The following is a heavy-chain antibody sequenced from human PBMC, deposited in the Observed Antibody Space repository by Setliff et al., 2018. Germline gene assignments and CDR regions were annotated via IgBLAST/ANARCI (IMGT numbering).Heavy chain of an antibody. J-gene: IGHJ4*02. V-gene: IGHV3-72*01. CDR1: GFTFTTAW. D-gene: IGHD1-26*01. CDR2: VLKRGDGYTS. Sequence: GGSLRLSCAASGFTFTTAWMTWVRQAPGKGLEWVGRVLKRGDGYTSLSAASVKGRFTVSRDDSNNLLFLQMDSLRTEDTAIYYCARDYRGSYDHWGQGTLVTVSS. CDR3: ARDYRGSYDH.